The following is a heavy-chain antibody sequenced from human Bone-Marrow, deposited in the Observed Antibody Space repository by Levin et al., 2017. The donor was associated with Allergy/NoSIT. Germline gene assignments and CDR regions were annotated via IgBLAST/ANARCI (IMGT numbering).Heavy chain of an antibody. CDR1: GFTFRNYW. Sequence: HAGGSLRLSCEASGFTFRNYWMSWVRQAPGKGLEWVAEIKPDGNDKYYEGSVKGRFTISRDNAKNSLYLQMNSLRTEDTAVYFCATFEVGADWGQGTLVTVSS. J-gene: IGHJ4*02. CDR3: ATFEVGAD. D-gene: IGHD3-9*01. V-gene: IGHV3-7*02. CDR2: IKPDGNDK.